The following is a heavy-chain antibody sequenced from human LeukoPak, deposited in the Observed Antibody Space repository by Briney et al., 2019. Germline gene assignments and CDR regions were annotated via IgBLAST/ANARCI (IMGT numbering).Heavy chain of an antibody. Sequence: SETLSLTCTVSGGSISSSSYYWGWIRQPPGKGLEWIGSIYYSGSTYYNPSLKSRVTISVDTSKNQFSLKLSSVTAADTAVYYCARDSWNWFGRAYAFDIWGQGTMVTVSS. CDR3: ARDSWNWFGRAYAFDI. D-gene: IGHD1-7*01. CDR1: GGSISSSSYY. CDR2: IYYSGST. J-gene: IGHJ3*02. V-gene: IGHV4-39*07.